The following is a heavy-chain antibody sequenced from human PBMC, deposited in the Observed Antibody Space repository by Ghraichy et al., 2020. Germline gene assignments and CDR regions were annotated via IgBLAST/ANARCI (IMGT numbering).Heavy chain of an antibody. CDR3: ARHRDFENRNSWSGYLAPLDH. V-gene: IGHV4-39*01. Sequence: SETLSLTCTVSGGSIGSSSHYWGWIRQSPGKGLEWIGSIYSAYSGSTYYNPSLKSRVTISEDTSKNEFSLNLSSVTATDTAGYYCARHRDFENRNSWSGYLAPLDHWGRGILVTVSS. CDR1: GGSIGSSSHY. D-gene: IGHD3-3*01. J-gene: IGHJ4*02. CDR2: IYSAYSGST.